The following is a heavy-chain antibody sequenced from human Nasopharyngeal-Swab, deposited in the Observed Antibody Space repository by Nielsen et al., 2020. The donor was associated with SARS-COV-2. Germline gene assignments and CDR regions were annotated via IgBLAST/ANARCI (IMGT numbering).Heavy chain of an antibody. Sequence: GESLKISCAASGFTFYGYWMHWVRQAPAKGLEWVSSISRSGAYIFYTESVEGRFTISRDNADNSLYLQMNNLRAEDTAVYYCARGAEVEWQRFSESDIWGQGTMVTVSS. CDR1: GFTFYGYW. J-gene: IGHJ3*02. V-gene: IGHV3-21*01. D-gene: IGHD5-12*01. CDR3: ARGAEVEWQRFSESDI. CDR2: ISRSGAYI.